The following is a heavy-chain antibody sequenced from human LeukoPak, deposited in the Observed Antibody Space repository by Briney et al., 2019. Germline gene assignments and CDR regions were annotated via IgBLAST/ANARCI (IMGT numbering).Heavy chain of an antibody. CDR1: GDSISSGGYS. CDR3: ARGGCRVVTANFDY. Sequence: SETLSLTCAVSGDSISSGGYSWSWIRQTPGKGLEWIAYIHDSGSTYNNPSLKSRVTISVDTSKNQFSLKLSSVTAADTAVYYCARGGCRVVTANFDYWGQGTLVTVSS. D-gene: IGHD2-21*02. CDR2: IHDSGST. J-gene: IGHJ4*02. V-gene: IGHV4-30-4*07.